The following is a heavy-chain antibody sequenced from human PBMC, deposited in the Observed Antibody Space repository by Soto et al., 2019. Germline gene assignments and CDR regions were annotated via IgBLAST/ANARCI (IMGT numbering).Heavy chain of an antibody. CDR1: GGSITSGDSY. J-gene: IGHJ5*02. D-gene: IGHD3-10*01. V-gene: IGHV4-39*01. CDR3: ARRTPLYASESSRFDP. CDR2: MDYSGDT. Sequence: LSLTCTVSGGSITSGDSYWGWIRQPPGKGLEWIGTMDYSGDTTYNPSLESRVTISVDTSKNQFSLRLSFVTAADTAVYYCARRTPLYASESSRFDPWGQGALVTVSS.